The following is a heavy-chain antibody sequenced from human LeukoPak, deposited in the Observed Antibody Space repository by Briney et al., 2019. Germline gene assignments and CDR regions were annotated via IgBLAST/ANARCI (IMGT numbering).Heavy chain of an antibody. Sequence: PGGSLRLSCAASGFTFSSYAMSWVRQAPGKGLEWVSAISGSGGSTYSADSVKGRFTISRDNSKNTLYLQMNSLRAEDTAVYYCAKSDPVVVVAAAFDYWGQGTLVTVSS. CDR3: AKSDPVVVVAAAFDY. J-gene: IGHJ4*02. CDR1: GFTFSSYA. V-gene: IGHV3-23*01. CDR2: ISGSGGST. D-gene: IGHD2-15*01.